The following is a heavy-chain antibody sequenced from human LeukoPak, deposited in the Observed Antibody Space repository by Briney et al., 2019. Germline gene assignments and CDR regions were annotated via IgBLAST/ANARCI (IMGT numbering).Heavy chain of an antibody. CDR2: SIINGTTV. CDR3: TSAFR. D-gene: IGHD2-21*01. J-gene: IGHJ3*01. V-gene: IGHV3-48*03. Sequence: GGCLRLSCAASGFTFSIYAMNWVRQAPGKGLEWLSYSIINGTTVYYADSVKGRFTISRDNAKNSLYLQLNSLSGDDTAVYYCTSAFRWGQGTIVTVSS. CDR1: GFTFSIYA.